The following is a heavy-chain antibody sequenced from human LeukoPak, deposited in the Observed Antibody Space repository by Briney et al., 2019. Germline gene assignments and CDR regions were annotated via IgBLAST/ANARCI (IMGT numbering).Heavy chain of an antibody. CDR2: IFYSGST. J-gene: IGHJ5*02. CDR3: ARPYDSSGYFYL. V-gene: IGHV4-39*01. CDR1: GVSISSRSYY. Sequence: PSETLSLTCTVSGVSISSRSYYWGWIRQPPGKGLEWIGNIFYSGSTYYNPSLESRVTISVDTSKNQFSLKLSPVTAADTAVYYCARPYDSSGYFYLWGQGTLVTVSS. D-gene: IGHD3-22*01.